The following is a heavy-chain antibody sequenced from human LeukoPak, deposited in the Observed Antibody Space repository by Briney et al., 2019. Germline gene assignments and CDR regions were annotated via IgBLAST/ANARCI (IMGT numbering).Heavy chain of an antibody. CDR3: ARDPPLGSCSTISCPHLDY. CDR2: ISSSSSFT. J-gene: IGHJ4*02. V-gene: IGHV3-21*01. Sequence: GGSLRLSCAASGFTSSRYSMNWVRQAPGKGLEWVSSISSSSSFTYYAESVKGRFIISRDNAKNSLYLQMNSLRAEDTAVYYCARDPPLGSCSTISCPHLDYWGQGTLVTVSS. D-gene: IGHD2-2*01. CDR1: GFTSSRYS.